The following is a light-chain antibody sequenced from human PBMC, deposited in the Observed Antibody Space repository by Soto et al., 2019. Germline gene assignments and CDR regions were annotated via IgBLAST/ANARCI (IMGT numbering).Light chain of an antibody. CDR1: QSINKW. CDR3: QHYNSYSEA. CDR2: KAS. V-gene: IGKV1-5*03. J-gene: IGKJ1*01. Sequence: DIQMTHSPSTLSSSVVYTVTITCRASQSINKWLAWYQQKPGKAPTLLIYKASTLKSGVPSRFSGSGSGTEFTLTISSLQPDDFATYYCQHYNSYSEAFGQGTKVDIK.